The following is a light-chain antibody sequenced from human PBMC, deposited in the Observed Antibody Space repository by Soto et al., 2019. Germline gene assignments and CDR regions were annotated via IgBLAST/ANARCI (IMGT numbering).Light chain of an antibody. CDR3: QSLGTGIQV. Sequence: QSVLTQSPSVSASMVASVKLTCTLSSGHSTYAIAWHQQQPEKGPRFLMKINSDGSHSKGDGFFDRFSGSSSGAERHLTISSLQSEDEADYYCQSLGTGIQVFGGGTKLTVL. CDR2: INSDGSH. V-gene: IGLV4-69*01. CDR1: SGHSTYA. J-gene: IGLJ3*02.